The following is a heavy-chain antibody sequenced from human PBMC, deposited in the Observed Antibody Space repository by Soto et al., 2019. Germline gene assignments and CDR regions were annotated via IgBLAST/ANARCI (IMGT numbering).Heavy chain of an antibody. V-gene: IGHV3-30-3*01. CDR3: ATDSAARYFFDH. CDR1: GFSFSTCA. Sequence: GGSLRLSCAASGFSFSTCAMHWVRQAPGKGLEWVALISDDGTNKNFAGSVKGRFTVSRDNSQRTLCLQMDSLRPDDTAVYYCATDSAARYFFDHWGQGTLVTVSS. D-gene: IGHD6-6*01. J-gene: IGHJ4*02. CDR2: ISDDGTNK.